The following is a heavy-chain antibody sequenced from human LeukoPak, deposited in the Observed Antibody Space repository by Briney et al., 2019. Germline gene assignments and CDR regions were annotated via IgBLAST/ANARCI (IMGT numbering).Heavy chain of an antibody. CDR2: IYASGST. CDR1: GGSISTYY. V-gene: IGHV4-4*07. Sequence: SETLSLTCTVSGGSISTYYWSWIRQPAGKGLEWIGLIYASGSTNYNPSLKSRVTMSVDTSKNQFSLKLSSVTAADTAVYYCARGVGYSSSWYPDDYWGQGTLVTVSS. D-gene: IGHD6-13*01. J-gene: IGHJ4*02. CDR3: ARGVGYSSSWYPDDY.